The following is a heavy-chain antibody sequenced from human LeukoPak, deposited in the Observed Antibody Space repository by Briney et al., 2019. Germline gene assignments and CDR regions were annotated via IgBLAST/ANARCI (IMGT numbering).Heavy chain of an antibody. CDR2: IDWDDDK. CDR3: ARTGYDSSGYYQGNFDY. J-gene: IGHJ4*02. CDR1: GFSLSTSGMY. V-gene: IGHV2-70*01. Sequence: SGPALVKPTQTLTLTCTFSGFSLSTSGMYVSWIRQPPGKALEWLALIDWDDDKYYSTSLKTRLTISKDTSKNQVVLTMTNMDPVDTATYYCARTGYDSSGYYQGNFDYWGQGTLVTVSS. D-gene: IGHD3-22*01.